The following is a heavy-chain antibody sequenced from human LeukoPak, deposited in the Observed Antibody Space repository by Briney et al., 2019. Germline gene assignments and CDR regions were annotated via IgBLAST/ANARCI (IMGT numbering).Heavy chain of an antibody. CDR1: GGSITSNPYY. D-gene: IGHD5-18*01. V-gene: IGHV4-39*01. CDR2: ISFDGNS. Sequence: PSETLSLTCTVTGGSITSNPYYWGWVRQPPGEGLEWIGSISFDGNSYYDPSLKSRVTVSRDTSKNQFSLKLSSVTAADTAVYYCARHDPPRGYGGDDAFDIWGQGTMVTVSS. CDR3: ARHDPPRGYGGDDAFDI. J-gene: IGHJ3*02.